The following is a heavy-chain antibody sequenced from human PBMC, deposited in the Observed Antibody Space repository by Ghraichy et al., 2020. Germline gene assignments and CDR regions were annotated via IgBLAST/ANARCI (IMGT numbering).Heavy chain of an antibody. D-gene: IGHD5-24*01. CDR1: GFTFSCSA. V-gene: IGHV3-73*01. J-gene: IGHJ3*02. CDR3: TRHGDGYSVGVWAFDI. CDR2: IRSKANSYAT. Sequence: GGSLRLSCAASGFTFSCSAMHWVRQASGKGLEWVGRIRSKANSYATEYAASVKGRFTISRDDSKNTAYLQMNSLKTEDTAVYYCTRHGDGYSVGVWAFDIWGQGTMVTVSS.